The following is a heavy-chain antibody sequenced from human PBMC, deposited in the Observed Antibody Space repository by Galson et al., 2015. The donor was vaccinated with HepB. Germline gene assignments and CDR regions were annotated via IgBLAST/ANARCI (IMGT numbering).Heavy chain of an antibody. CDR1: GFTFTRYA. CDR2: ITSSGGNS. D-gene: IGHD3-16*01. CDR3: ARRAGASGGFSFDY. V-gene: IGHV3-23*01. J-gene: IGHJ4*02. Sequence: SLRLSCAASGFTFTRYAMTWVRQAPGKGLEWVSSITSSGGNSYYTDSVKGRFTISRDNSKNTLWLQLNSLRPEDTAIYYCARRAGASGGFSFDYWGQGSLVTVSS.